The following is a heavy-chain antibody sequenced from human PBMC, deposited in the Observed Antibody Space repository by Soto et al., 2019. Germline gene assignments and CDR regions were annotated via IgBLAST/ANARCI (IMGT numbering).Heavy chain of an antibody. CDR1: GFTFSSYA. V-gene: IGHV3-23*01. CDR2: ISGSGGST. Sequence: EVQLLESGGGLVQPGGSLRLSCAASGFTFSSYAMSWVRQAPGKGLEWVSAISGSGGSTYYADSVKGRFTISRDNSTNTLYLQMKSLRAEDTVVYYCANVVDLVTPPWYLHTGGQETLVTVSS. J-gene: IGHJ4*02. D-gene: IGHD5-12*01. CDR3: ANVVDLVTPPWYLHT.